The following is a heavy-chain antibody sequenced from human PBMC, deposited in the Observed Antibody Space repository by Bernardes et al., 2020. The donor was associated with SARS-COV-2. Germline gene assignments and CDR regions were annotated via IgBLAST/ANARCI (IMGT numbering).Heavy chain of an antibody. CDR3: ARGDLDCTSTSCYTNTFHF. CDR2: IFRSGSA. CDR1: GSSIRTYY. V-gene: IGHV4-4*07. D-gene: IGHD2-2*02. J-gene: IGHJ3*01. Sequence: TLSLTRTVSGSSIRTYYWSWIRHPAVKGLEWIGRIFRSGSADYNPSLKSRVTMSVDTSKNQFSLKFYSVTAADTAMYYCARGDLDCTSTSCYTNTFHFWGRGTMVTVSP.